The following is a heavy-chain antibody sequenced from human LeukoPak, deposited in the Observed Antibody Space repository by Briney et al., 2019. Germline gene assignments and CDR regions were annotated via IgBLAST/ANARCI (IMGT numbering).Heavy chain of an antibody. CDR2: IYYSGST. V-gene: IGHV4-39*01. CDR3: ARPGPRKWFDP. Sequence: SETLSLTCTVSGGSISSSSYYRGWIRQPPGKGLEWIGSIYYSGSTYYNPSLKSRVTISVDTSKNQFSLKLSSVTAADTAVYYCARPGPRKWFDPWGQGTLVTVSS. CDR1: GGSISSSSYY. J-gene: IGHJ5*02. D-gene: IGHD1-14*01.